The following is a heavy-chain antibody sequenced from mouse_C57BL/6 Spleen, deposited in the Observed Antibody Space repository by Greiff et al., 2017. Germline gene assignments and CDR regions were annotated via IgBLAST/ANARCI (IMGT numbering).Heavy chain of an antibody. CDR2: IYPGSGST. CDR1: GYTFTRYW. V-gene: IGHV1-55*01. CDR3: AREGVSYFDV. Sequence: VQLQQPGAELVKPGASVKMSCKASGYTFTRYWITWVKQRPGQGLEWIGDIYPGSGSTNYNGKFKSKATLTVDTSSRTAYMQLSSLTSEDSAVYYCAREGVSYFDVWGTGTTATVAS. J-gene: IGHJ1*03.